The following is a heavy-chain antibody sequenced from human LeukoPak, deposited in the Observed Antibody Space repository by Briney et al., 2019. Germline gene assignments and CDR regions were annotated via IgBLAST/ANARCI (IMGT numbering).Heavy chain of an antibody. D-gene: IGHD2-2*01. CDR3: AIPLGYCSSTSCYEYFQH. Sequence: SETLSLTCAVYGGSLSGYYWSWFRQPPGKRLEWIGEINHRGGTNYNPSLKSRVTISVDTSKTQFSLKLSSLTAADTAVYYCAIPLGYCSSTSCYEYFQHWGQGTLVTVSS. V-gene: IGHV4-34*01. J-gene: IGHJ1*01. CDR2: INHRGGT. CDR1: GGSLSGYY.